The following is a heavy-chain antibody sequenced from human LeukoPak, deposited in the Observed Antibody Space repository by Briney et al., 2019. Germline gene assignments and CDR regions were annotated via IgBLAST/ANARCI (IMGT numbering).Heavy chain of an antibody. CDR1: GYTFTDYY. CDR3: ARAECGGDCYFGFDY. V-gene: IGHV1-2*04. CDR2: INPNSGGT. D-gene: IGHD2-21*02. J-gene: IGHJ4*02. Sequence: GASVKVSCKASGYTFTDYYMHWVRQAPGQGLEWMGWINPNSGGTNYAQKFQGWVTMTRDTSISTAYMELSRLRSDDTAVYYCARAECGGDCYFGFDYWGQGTLVTVSS.